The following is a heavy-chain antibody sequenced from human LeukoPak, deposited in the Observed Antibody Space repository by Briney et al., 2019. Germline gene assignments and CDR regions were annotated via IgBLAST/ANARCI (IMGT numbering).Heavy chain of an antibody. CDR1: GFTFNNYH. CDR2: ISSSSTYI. Sequence: GGSLRLSCAASGFTFNNYHMNWVRQAPGKGLEWVSSISSSSTYIYYADSVKGRFTISRDNAKNSLYLQMNSLRAEDTAIYYCATLHFYAMGVWGQGTTVTVSS. J-gene: IGHJ6*02. V-gene: IGHV3-21*04. CDR3: ATLHFYAMGV.